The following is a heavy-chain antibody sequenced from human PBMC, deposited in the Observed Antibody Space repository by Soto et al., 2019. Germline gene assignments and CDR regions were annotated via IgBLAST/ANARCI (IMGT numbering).Heavy chain of an antibody. CDR2: IIPIFGTA. D-gene: IGHD3-10*01. Sequence: QVELVQYGAEVKKPGSSVKVSCKAFGGTFSSYAISWVRQAPGQGLEWRGGIIPIFGTANYAQKFQGRVTINEDESTSTVYMELSSLRSEDTAVYYCARAVDYYGSGSQGTSYGMDVWGQGTTVTVSS. CDR3: ARAVDYYGSGSQGTSYGMDV. V-gene: IGHV1-69*12. CDR1: GGTFSSYA. J-gene: IGHJ6*02.